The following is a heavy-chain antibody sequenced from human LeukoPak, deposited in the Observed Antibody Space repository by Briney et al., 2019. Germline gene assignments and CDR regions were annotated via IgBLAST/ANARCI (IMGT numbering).Heavy chain of an antibody. CDR1: GFTFSSYW. J-gene: IGHJ4*02. D-gene: IGHD3-9*01. CDR2: IKQDGSEK. CDR3: ARSHPDWYFDY. Sequence: GGSLRLSCAASGFTFSSYWMSWVRQAPGKGLEWVANIKQDGSEKYYVDSVKGRFTIFRDNAKNSLYLQMNSLRAEDTAVYYCARSHPDWYFDYWGQGTLVTVSS. V-gene: IGHV3-7*01.